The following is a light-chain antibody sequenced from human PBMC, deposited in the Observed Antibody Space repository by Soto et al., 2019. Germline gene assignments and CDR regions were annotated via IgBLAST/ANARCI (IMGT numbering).Light chain of an antibody. Sequence: DIQMTQSPSSLSASVGDRVTITCQASQDISNYLNWYQQKPGKAPKLLIYDASNLETGVPSRFSGSGSGTDFTFTISSLQPKAIATYYCQQYDNLPPFTFGPGTKVDIK. CDR1: QDISNY. V-gene: IGKV1-33*01. J-gene: IGKJ3*01. CDR2: DAS. CDR3: QQYDNLPPFT.